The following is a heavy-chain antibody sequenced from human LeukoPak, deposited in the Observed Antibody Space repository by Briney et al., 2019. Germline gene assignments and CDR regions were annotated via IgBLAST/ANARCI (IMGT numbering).Heavy chain of an antibody. D-gene: IGHD5-12*01. Sequence: GGSLRPSCAASGFTFSSYWMSWFRQAPGKGLEWVANIKQDGSEKYYVDSVKGRFTISRDNARNSLFLQMNNLRAEDTAVYYCARGGDYWGQGTLVTVSS. CDR1: GFTFSSYW. V-gene: IGHV3-7*01. CDR3: ARGGDY. J-gene: IGHJ4*02. CDR2: IKQDGSEK.